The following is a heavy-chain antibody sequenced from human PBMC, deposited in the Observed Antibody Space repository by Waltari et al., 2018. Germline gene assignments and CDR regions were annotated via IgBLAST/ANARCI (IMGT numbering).Heavy chain of an antibody. V-gene: IGHV4-4*02. D-gene: IGHD2-2*01. J-gene: IGHJ4*02. CDR2: ISHYGTT. CDR3: ARVLLGCSYTSCYLDN. CDR1: GDSISRSDW. Sequence: QVQLQESGPGLVKPSGTLSLPCAVSGDSISRSDWWNWVRQSPGKGLEWIGEISHYGTTKYNPSLKSRVTISVDTSKNHFSLNLSSVTAADTAVYYCARVLLGCSYTSCYLDNWGPGTLVTVSP.